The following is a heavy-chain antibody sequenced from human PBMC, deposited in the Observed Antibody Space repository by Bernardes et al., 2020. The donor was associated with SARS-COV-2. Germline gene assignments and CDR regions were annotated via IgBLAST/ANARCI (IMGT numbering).Heavy chain of an antibody. CDR2: IYYSGST. V-gene: IGHV4-59*01. J-gene: IGHJ4*02. Sequence: SETLSLTCTVSGGSLSSYYWSWIRQPPGKGLEWIGFIYYSGSTTYNPSLKTRVTMSLDTSKKQISLKLTSVTAADSAVYYCARENRIAAAGRLDFWGQGNLVTVSS. D-gene: IGHD6-13*01. CDR1: GGSLSSYY. CDR3: ARENRIAAAGRLDF.